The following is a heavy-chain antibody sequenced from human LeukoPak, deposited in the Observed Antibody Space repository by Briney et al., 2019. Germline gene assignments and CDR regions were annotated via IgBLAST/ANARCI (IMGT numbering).Heavy chain of an antibody. V-gene: IGHV4-59*01. D-gene: IGHD4-17*01. Sequence: SETLSLTCTASGGSISSYYWSWIRQPPGKGLEWIGYSYYSGSTNYNPSLKSRVTISVDTSKNQFSLKLSSVTAADTAGYYCATVVTRDYFDYWGQGTLVTVSS. CDR2: SYYSGST. J-gene: IGHJ4*02. CDR1: GGSISSYY. CDR3: ATVVTRDYFDY.